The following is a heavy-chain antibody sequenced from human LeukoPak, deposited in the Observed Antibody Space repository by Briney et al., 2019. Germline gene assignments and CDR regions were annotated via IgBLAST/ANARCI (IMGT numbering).Heavy chain of an antibody. CDR1: GYTFTSYY. CDR2: INPNSGGT. Sequence: GASVKVSCKASGYTFTSYYMHWVRQAPGQGLEWMGWINPNSGGTNYAQKFQGRVTMTRDTSISTAYMELSRLRSDDTAVYYCARHYDPQPFDVFDIWGQGTMVTVSS. V-gene: IGHV1-2*02. CDR3: ARHYDPQPFDVFDI. J-gene: IGHJ3*02. D-gene: IGHD3-3*01.